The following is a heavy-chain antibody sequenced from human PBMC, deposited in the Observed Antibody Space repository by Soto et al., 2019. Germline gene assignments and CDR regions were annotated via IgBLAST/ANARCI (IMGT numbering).Heavy chain of an antibody. V-gene: IGHV3-74*01. J-gene: IGHJ5*02. Sequence: EVQLVESGGGLVQPGGSLRLYCAASGFTFSTYWMHWVRQAPGKGLVWVSRINSDGSTTTYADSVKGRFTISRDNAKNTLYLQMNSLRAEDTAVYFCATVGTGSYNWLDPWGQGTLVTVSS. D-gene: IGHD1-26*01. CDR2: INSDGSTT. CDR1: GFTFSTYW. CDR3: ATVGTGSYNWLDP.